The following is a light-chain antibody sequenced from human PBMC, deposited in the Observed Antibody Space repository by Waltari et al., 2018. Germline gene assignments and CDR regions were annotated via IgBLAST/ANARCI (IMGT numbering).Light chain of an antibody. CDR1: QNINFY. V-gene: IGKV1-39*01. Sequence: DIPMTQAPSSLSASVGDRVTITCQASQNINFYLHWYQQKPGRAPKLLIYAASNLQSGVPSRFSGSGSGTDFTLTISSLQPEDFATYYCHQTSSFPQAFGQGTKVEI. CDR3: HQTSSFPQA. J-gene: IGKJ1*01. CDR2: AAS.